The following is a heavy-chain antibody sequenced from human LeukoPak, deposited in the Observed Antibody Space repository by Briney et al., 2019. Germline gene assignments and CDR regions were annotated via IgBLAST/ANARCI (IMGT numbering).Heavy chain of an antibody. J-gene: IGHJ4*02. CDR2: ISTSSSYI. V-gene: IGHV3-21*01. Sequence: GGSLRLSCAASGFTFSSYSMNWVRQAPGKGLEWVSSISTSSSYIYYADSVKGGFTISRDNAKNSLYLQMNSLRAEDTAVYYCARPKPLYSGFDYWGQGTLVTVSS. CDR1: GFTFSSYS. CDR3: ARPKPLYSGFDY. D-gene: IGHD1-14*01.